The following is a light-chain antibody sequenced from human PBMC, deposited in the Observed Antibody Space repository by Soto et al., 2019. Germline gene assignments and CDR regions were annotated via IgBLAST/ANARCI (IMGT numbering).Light chain of an antibody. J-gene: IGLJ3*02. V-gene: IGLV2-14*01. CDR1: SSDIGDYNY. CDR2: DVS. Sequence: QSALTQPASVSGSPGQSITISCTGTSSDIGDYNYVSWYQQYPGKVPKLVIYDVSHRPSGVSNRFSGSKSGNTASLTISGLQAEDGADYYCSSSPPPPSPGVLGGGTKLTVL. CDR3: SSSPPPPSPGV.